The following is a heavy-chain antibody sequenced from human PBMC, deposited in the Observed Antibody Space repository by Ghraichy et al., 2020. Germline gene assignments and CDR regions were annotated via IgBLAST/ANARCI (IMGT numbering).Heavy chain of an antibody. CDR3: ARHDGVVVITAIDC. D-gene: IGHD2-21*01. J-gene: IGHJ4*02. V-gene: IGHV4-39*01. CDR2: IYYSGRT. CDR1: GGSISSNKYH. Sequence: SETLSLTCSVSGGSISSNKYHWGWIRQPPGKGLEWIGSIYYSGRTYYNPSLKSPVTISVDTSKNQFSLKLSSVTAADTAVYYCARHDGVVVITAIDCWGQGTLVAVSS.